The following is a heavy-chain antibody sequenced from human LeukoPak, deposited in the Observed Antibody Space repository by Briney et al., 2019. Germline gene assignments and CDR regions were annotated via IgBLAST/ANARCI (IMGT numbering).Heavy chain of an antibody. CDR3: AKQRRITMIVVVYAFDI. V-gene: IGHV3-30*02. D-gene: IGHD3-22*01. Sequence: SGGSLRLSCAASGFTFSSYGMHWVRQAPGKGLEWVAFIRYDGSNRYYADSVKGRFTISRDNSKNTLYLQMNSLRAEDTAVYYCAKQRRITMIVVVYAFDIWGQGTMVTVSS. J-gene: IGHJ3*02. CDR2: IRYDGSNR. CDR1: GFTFSSYG.